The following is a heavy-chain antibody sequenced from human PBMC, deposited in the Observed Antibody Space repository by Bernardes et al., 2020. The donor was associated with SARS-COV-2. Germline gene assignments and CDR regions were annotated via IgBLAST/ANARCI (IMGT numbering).Heavy chain of an antibody. CDR3: ARSDPGLTYSGGLYYFDK. CDR1: GGSTSNYY. D-gene: IGHD6-19*01. CDR2: ISHSGST. J-gene: IGHJ4*03. Sequence: SETLSLTCTVSGGSTSNYYWSWIRQSPGKGLEWIGYISHSGSTNHRPSLKGRVTISIATSKNQFFLELSSVTAADSAVYYCARSDPGLTYSGGLYYFDKSGQGMLVTIT. V-gene: IGHV4-59*01.